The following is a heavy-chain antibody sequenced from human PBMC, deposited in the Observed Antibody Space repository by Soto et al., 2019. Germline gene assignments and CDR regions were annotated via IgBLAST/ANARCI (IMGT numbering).Heavy chain of an antibody. J-gene: IGHJ4*02. CDR3: ARTIAVAAYLFDY. V-gene: IGHV4-59*01. Sequence: SETLSLTCTVSGGSISSYYWSWIRQPPGKGLEWIGYIYYSGSTNYNPSLKSRVTISVDASKNQFSLKLSSVTAADTAVYYCARTIAVAAYLFDYWGQGTLVTVSS. CDR2: IYYSGST. CDR1: GGSISSYY. D-gene: IGHD6-19*01.